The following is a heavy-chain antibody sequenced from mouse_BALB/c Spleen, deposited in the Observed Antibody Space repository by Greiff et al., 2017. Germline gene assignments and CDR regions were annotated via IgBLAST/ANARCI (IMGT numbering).Heavy chain of an antibody. CDR2: IDPSDSYT. CDR1: GYTFTSYW. CDR3: TRNRYDDY. V-gene: IGHV1S127*01. D-gene: IGHD2-14*01. J-gene: IGHJ2*01. Sequence: VQLQQPGAELVKPGASVKMSCKASGYTFTSYWMHWVKQRPGQGLEWIGVIDPSDSYTSYNQKFKGKATLTVDTSSSTAYMQLSSLTSEDSAVYYCTRNRYDDYWGQGTTLTVSS.